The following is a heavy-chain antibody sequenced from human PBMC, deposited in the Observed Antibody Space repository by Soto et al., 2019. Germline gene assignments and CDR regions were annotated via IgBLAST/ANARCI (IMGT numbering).Heavy chain of an antibody. CDR1: GFTVSSNY. J-gene: IGHJ3*02. CDR2: IYSGGST. CDR3: ARAEYYYGSGSYVFNAFDI. D-gene: IGHD3-10*01. V-gene: IGHV3-53*02. Sequence: EVQLVETGGGLIQPGGSLRLSCAASGFTVSSNYMSWVRQAPGKGLEWVSVIYSGGSTYYADSVKGRFTISRDNSKNTLYLQMNSLRAEHTAVYSRARAEYYYGSGSYVFNAFDIWGQGTMVTVSS.